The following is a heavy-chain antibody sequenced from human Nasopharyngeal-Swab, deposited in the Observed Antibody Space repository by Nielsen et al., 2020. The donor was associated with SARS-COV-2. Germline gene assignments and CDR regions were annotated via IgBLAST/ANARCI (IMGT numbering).Heavy chain of an antibody. J-gene: IGHJ6*02. V-gene: IGHV3-11*01. CDR3: ARGGEGYDFWSGYLPYYYYGMDV. CDR1: GFTFSDYY. CDR2: ISSSGSTI. Sequence: GESLKISCAASGFTFSDYYMSWIRQAPGKGLEWVSYISSSGSTIYSADSGKGRFTISRDNAKNSLYLQMNSLRAEDTAVYYCARGGEGYDFWSGYLPYYYYGMDVWGQGTTVTVSS. D-gene: IGHD3-3*01.